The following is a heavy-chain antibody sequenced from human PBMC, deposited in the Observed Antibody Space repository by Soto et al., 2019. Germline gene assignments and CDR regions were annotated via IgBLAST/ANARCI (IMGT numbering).Heavy chain of an antibody. CDR2: IYYSGST. Sequence: SETLSLTCTVSGGSISSYYWSWIRQPPGKGLEWIGYIYYSGSTNYNPSLKSRVTISVDTSKNQFSLKLSSATAADTAVYYCARHAYSSSDGWFDPWGQGTLVTVSS. D-gene: IGHD6-6*01. J-gene: IGHJ5*02. V-gene: IGHV4-59*08. CDR1: GGSISSYY. CDR3: ARHAYSSSDGWFDP.